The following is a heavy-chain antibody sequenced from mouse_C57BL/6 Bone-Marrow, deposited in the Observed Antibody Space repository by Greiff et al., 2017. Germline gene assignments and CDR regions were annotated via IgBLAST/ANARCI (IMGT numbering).Heavy chain of an antibody. V-gene: IGHV1-64*01. Sequence: VQLQQPGAELVKPGASVKLSCKASGYTFTSYWMHWVKQRPGQGLEWIGMIHPNSGSTNYNEKFKSKATLTVDKSSSTAYMQLISLTSEDSAVYYCARCGYFYFDYWGQGTTLTVSS. CDR2: IHPNSGST. D-gene: IGHD2-3*01. J-gene: IGHJ2*01. CDR3: ARCGYFYFDY. CDR1: GYTFTSYW.